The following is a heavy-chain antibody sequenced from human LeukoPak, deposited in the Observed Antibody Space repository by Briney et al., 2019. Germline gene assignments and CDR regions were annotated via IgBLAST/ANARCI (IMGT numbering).Heavy chain of an antibody. J-gene: IGHJ3*02. CDR1: GGTFSSYA. CDR2: IIPIFGTA. Sequence: ASVKVSCKASGGTFSSYAISWVRQAPGQGLEWMGGIIPIFGTANYAQKFQGRVTITADEPTSTAYMELSSLRSEDTAVYYCARDPQYYDIFPGRAAFDIWGQGTMVTVSS. V-gene: IGHV1-69*13. D-gene: IGHD3-9*01. CDR3: ARDPQYYDIFPGRAAFDI.